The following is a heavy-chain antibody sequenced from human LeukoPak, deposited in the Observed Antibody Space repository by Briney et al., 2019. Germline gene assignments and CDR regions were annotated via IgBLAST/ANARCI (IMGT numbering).Heavy chain of an antibody. V-gene: IGHV1-2*02. CDR1: GYTFTGYY. J-gene: IGHJ4*02. CDR3: ARDHWDSSGRNPPDY. CDR2: INPNSGAT. D-gene: IGHD3-22*01. Sequence: ASVKVSCKASGYTFTGYYIHWVRQAPGQGLEWMGWINPNSGATNYAQKFQGRVTMTRDTSISTAYMELSRLRSDDTAVYYCARDHWDSSGRNPPDYWGQGTLVTVSS.